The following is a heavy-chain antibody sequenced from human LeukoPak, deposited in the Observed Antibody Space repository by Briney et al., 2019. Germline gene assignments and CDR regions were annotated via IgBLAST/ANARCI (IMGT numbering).Heavy chain of an antibody. CDR1: GYTFTSYY. J-gene: IGHJ4*02. V-gene: IGHV1-46*01. CDR2: INPSGGST. CDR3: ARARIRDFDY. Sequence: ASVKVSCKASGYTFTSYYMHWVRQAPGQGLEWMGVINPSGGSTSYAQKFQGRVTMTRDTSTSTVYMELSSLRTEDTAVYYCARARIRDFDYWGQGTLVTISS.